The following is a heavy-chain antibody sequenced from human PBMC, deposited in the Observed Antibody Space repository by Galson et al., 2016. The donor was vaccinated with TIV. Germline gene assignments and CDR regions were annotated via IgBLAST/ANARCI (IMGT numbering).Heavy chain of an antibody. CDR1: GFTFDDYA. D-gene: IGHD3-22*01. Sequence: SLRLSCAASGFTFDDYAMHWVRQAPVKGLEWVAVISNDGSDKIYRDSVKGRFTISRDNSKNTLYLQMSGLRAQDTAVYYCAKDFGFFDGSGFQGIKHPDYWGQGTLVTVSS. CDR2: ISNDGSDK. J-gene: IGHJ4*02. CDR3: AKDFGFFDGSGFQGIKHPDY. V-gene: IGHV3-30*18.